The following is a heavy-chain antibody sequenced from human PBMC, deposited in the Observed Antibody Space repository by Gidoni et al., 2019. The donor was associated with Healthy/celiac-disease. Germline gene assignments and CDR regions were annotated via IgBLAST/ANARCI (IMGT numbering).Heavy chain of an antibody. CDR2: IWYDGSNK. CDR1: GFTFSSYG. V-gene: IGHV3-33*01. J-gene: IGHJ4*02. CDR3: ARGGYSGSYLLLY. Sequence: QVQLVESGGGVVQPGRSLRLSCAASGFTFSSYGMHWVRQAPGKGLEWVAVIWYDGSNKYYADSVKGRFTISRDNSKNTLYLQMNSLRAEDTAVYYCARGGYSGSYLLLYWGQGTLVTVSS. D-gene: IGHD1-26*01.